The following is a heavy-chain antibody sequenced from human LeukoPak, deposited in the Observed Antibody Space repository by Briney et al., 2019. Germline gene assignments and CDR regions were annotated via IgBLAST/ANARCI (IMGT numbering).Heavy chain of an antibody. CDR2: ISYSGST. J-gene: IGHJ4*02. V-gene: IGHV4-59*08. Sequence: SETLSLTCTVSGGSISSDYWSWLRQPPGKELEWIGYISYSGSTKYNPSLKSRVTISVDTSKNQFSLRLSSVTAADTAVYYCARHDRLGAKYTYGPMYYWGQGTLVTVSS. CDR3: ARHDRLGAKYTYGPMYY. CDR1: GGSISSDY. D-gene: IGHD5-18*01.